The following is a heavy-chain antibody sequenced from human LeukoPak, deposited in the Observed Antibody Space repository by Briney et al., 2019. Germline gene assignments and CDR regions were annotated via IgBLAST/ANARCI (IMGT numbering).Heavy chain of an antibody. D-gene: IGHD3-10*01. CDR1: GGSISSDTYY. Sequence: SETLSLTCTVSGGSISSDTYYWTWIRQPAGKGLEWIGLIYTSGNTNYNPSLKSRVTISIDTSKNQLSLKLTSVTAADTAVYYCARDFRDWGQGTLVTVSS. V-gene: IGHV4-61*02. J-gene: IGHJ4*02. CDR2: IYTSGNT. CDR3: ARDFRD.